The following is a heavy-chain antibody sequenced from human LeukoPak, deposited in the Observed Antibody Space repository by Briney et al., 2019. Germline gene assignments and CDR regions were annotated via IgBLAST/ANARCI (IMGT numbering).Heavy chain of an antibody. J-gene: IGHJ4*02. CDR1: GGSFSGYY. CDR2: INHSGST. CDR3: TRGTGYYYN. D-gene: IGHD3-22*01. V-gene: IGHV4-34*01. Sequence: SETLSLTCAVYGGSFSGYYWSWIRQPPGKGLEWIGEINHSGSTNYNPSLESRVTLSVDTSKNQFSLKLSSVTAADTAVYYCTRGTGYYYNWGQGTLVTVSS.